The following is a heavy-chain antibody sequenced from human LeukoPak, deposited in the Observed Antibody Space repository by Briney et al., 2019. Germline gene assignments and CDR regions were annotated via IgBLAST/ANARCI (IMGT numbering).Heavy chain of an antibody. CDR2: IYPADSDT. Sequence: PGESLKISCKGSGYSFTNYWIGWVRQMRGKGLEWMGIIYPADSDTRYSPSFQGQVTISADKSISTAYLQWSSLKASDTAMYYCAKFLSTGSTYWFDTWGQGTLVTVSS. J-gene: IGHJ5*02. V-gene: IGHV5-51*01. D-gene: IGHD1-1*01. CDR3: AKFLSTGSTYWFDT. CDR1: GYSFTNYW.